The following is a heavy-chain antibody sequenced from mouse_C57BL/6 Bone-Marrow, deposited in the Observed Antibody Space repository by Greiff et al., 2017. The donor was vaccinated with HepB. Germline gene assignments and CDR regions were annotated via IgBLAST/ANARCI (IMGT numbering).Heavy chain of an antibody. CDR3: ARLDSSGYGFAY. Sequence: EVKLVESGGGLVQPGGSPKLSCAASGFTFSDYGMAWVRQAPRKGPEWVAFISNLAYSIYYADTVTGRFTISRENAKNTLYLEMSSLRSEDTAMYYCARLDSSGYGFAYWGQGTLVTVSA. V-gene: IGHV5-15*01. J-gene: IGHJ3*01. D-gene: IGHD3-2*02. CDR1: GFTFSDYG. CDR2: ISNLAYSI.